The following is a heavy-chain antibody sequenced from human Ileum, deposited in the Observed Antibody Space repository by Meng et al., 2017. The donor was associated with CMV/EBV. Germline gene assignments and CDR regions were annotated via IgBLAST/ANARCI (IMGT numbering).Heavy chain of an antibody. CDR1: GGSISSGDYY. Sequence: QVQLQESGPGLVKPSQTLSLTCTVSGGSISSGDYYWTWIRQPPGKGLEWIGYIYYSGTTYYNPSLKSRVSISVDTSRNQLSLQLSSVTAADTAVYYCARRSSGLFDYWGQGILVTVSS. J-gene: IGHJ4*02. CDR3: ARRSSGLFDY. V-gene: IGHV4-30-4*08. CDR2: IYYSGTT. D-gene: IGHD6-13*01.